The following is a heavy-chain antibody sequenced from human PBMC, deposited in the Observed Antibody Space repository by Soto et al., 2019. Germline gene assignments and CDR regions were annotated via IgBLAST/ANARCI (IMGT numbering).Heavy chain of an antibody. Sequence: QVQLQESGPGLMKPSGTLSLTCAVSSGSISSSNWWSWVRQPPGKGLEWIGEIYHSGSTNYNPSLKSRVTISVDKSKNQFSLKLSSVTAADTVVYYCARTDSSGWSRGWYFDLWGRGTLVTVCS. D-gene: IGHD6-19*01. CDR3: ARTDSSGWSRGWYFDL. V-gene: IGHV4-4*02. CDR1: SGSISSSNW. CDR2: IYHSGST. J-gene: IGHJ2*01.